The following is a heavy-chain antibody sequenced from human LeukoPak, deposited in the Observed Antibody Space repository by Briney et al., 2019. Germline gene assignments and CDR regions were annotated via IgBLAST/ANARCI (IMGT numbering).Heavy chain of an antibody. Sequence: GGSLRLSCAASGFTFSSYWMSWVRQAPGKGLEWVANIKQDGSETYYVDSVKGRFTISRDNAKNSLYLQMNSLRAEDTAVYYCARDDYGDYDCFDYWGQGTLVTVSS. V-gene: IGHV3-7*01. CDR3: ARDDYGDYDCFDY. J-gene: IGHJ4*02. CDR2: IKQDGSET. D-gene: IGHD4-17*01. CDR1: GFTFSSYW.